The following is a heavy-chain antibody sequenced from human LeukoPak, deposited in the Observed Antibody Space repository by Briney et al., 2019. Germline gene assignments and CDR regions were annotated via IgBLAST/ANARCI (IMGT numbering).Heavy chain of an antibody. D-gene: IGHD6-13*01. CDR3: ARAGSSWSFDY. J-gene: IGHJ4*02. V-gene: IGHV4-59*01. CDR2: FYYSGST. CDR1: GDSISSYY. Sequence: SETLSLTCTVSGDSISSYYWSWIRQPPGKGLEWIGFFYYSGSTNYNPSLKSRVTMSVNTSKNQFSLKLSSVTAVDTAVYYCARAGSSWSFDYWGQGTLVTVSS.